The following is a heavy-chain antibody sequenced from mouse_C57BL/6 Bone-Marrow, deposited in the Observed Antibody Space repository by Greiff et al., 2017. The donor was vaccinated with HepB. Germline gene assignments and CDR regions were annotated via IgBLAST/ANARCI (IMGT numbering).Heavy chain of an antibody. CDR1: GYSFTDYY. J-gene: IGHJ2*01. D-gene: IGHD2-4*01. V-gene: IGHV1-66*01. CDR2: IYPGSGNT. Sequence: VQLVESGPVLVKPGASVKISCKASGYSFTDYYIHWVKQRPGQGLEWIGCIYPGSGNTKYNEKFKGKATLTADTSSSTAYMQLSILTSEDSAVYSCAKWGVYDDYDDLLHIDYWGQGTTLTVSS. CDR3: AKWGVYDDYDDLLHIDY.